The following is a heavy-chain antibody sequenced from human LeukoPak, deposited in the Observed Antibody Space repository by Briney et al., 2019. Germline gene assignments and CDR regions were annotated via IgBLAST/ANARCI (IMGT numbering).Heavy chain of an antibody. J-gene: IGHJ5*02. V-gene: IGHV4-59*08. Sequence: PSETLSLTCTVSGGSISSYYWSWIRQPPGKGLEWIGYIYYSGSTNYNPSLKSRVTISVDTSKNQFSLKLSSVTAADTAVYYCARHGTLGYCSGGSCGGDWFDPWGQGTLVTVSS. CDR2: IYYSGST. D-gene: IGHD2-15*01. CDR1: GGSISSYY. CDR3: ARHGTLGYCSGGSCGGDWFDP.